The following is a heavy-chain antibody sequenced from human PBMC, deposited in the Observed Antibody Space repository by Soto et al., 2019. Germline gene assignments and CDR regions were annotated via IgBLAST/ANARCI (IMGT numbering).Heavy chain of an antibody. J-gene: IGHJ6*02. V-gene: IGHV1-58*01. CDR1: GFTFTSSA. CDR2: IVVGSGNT. Sequence: ASVKVSCKASGFTFTSSAVQWVRQARGQRLEWIGWIVVGSGNTNYAQKFQERVTITRDMSTSTAYMELSSLRSEDTAVYYCAALLPVYNWNDDNVWGQGTTVTVSS. D-gene: IGHD1-1*01. CDR3: AALLPVYNWNDDNV.